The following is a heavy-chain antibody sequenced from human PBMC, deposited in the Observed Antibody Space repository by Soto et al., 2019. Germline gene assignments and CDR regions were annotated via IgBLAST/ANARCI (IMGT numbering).Heavy chain of an antibody. CDR2: ISGSGGST. CDR1: GFTFSSYA. Sequence: GGSLRLSCAASGFTFSSYAMSWVRQAPGKGLEWVSAISGSGGSTYYADSVKGRLTISRDNSKNTLYLQMNSLRAEDTAVYYCAKDPTDYGAISYYFDYWGQGTLVTVSS. D-gene: IGHD4-17*01. CDR3: AKDPTDYGAISYYFDY. J-gene: IGHJ4*02. V-gene: IGHV3-23*01.